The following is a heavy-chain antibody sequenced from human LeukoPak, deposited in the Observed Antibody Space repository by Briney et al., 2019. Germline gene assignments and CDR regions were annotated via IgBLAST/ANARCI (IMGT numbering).Heavy chain of an antibody. V-gene: IGHV4-59*01. CDR3: ARSGAYDSSGYYYFHAFDI. CDR2: IYYSGST. Sequence: SETLSLTCTVSGGSISRYYWSWIRQPPGKGLEWIGYIYYSGSTNYNPSLKSRVTISVDTSKNQFSLKLSSVTAADTAVYYCARSGAYDSSGYYYFHAFDIWGQGTMVTVSS. D-gene: IGHD3-22*01. J-gene: IGHJ3*02. CDR1: GGSISRYY.